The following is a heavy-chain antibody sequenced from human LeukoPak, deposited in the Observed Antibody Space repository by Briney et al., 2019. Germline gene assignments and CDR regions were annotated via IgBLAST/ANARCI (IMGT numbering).Heavy chain of an antibody. CDR3: ARGSIAQDNWFDP. CDR2: IYYSGST. V-gene: IGHV4-59*01. CDR1: GGSISSYY. D-gene: IGHD6-6*01. Sequence: SETLSLTCTVSGGSISSYYWSWIRQPPGKGLEWIGYIYYSGSTNYNPSLKSRVTISVDTSKNQFSLKLSSVTAADTAVYYCARGSIAQDNWFDPWGQGTLITVSS. J-gene: IGHJ5*02.